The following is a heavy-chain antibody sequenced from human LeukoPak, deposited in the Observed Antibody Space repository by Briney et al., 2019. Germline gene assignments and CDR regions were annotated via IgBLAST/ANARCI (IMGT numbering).Heavy chain of an antibody. J-gene: IGHJ6*02. CDR2: ISQEGGLK. V-gene: IGHV3-7*03. CDR1: GFSFSSYG. CDR3: AKEAYSSSSRPNPNYYYGMDV. Sequence: RRLSCAASGFSFSSYGMSWVRQAQGKGREGVAKISQEGGLKNYVESVKGRFTISRDNAKNSLYLQMNSLRAEDTALYYCAKEAYSSSSRPNPNYYYGMDVWGQGPTVTVS. D-gene: IGHD6-6*01.